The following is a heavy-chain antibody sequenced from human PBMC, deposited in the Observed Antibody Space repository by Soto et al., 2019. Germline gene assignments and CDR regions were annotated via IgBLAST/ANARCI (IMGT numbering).Heavy chain of an antibody. Sequence: EVQLLESGGGLVQPGGSLRLSCAASGFTFSTYGMSWARQAPGKGLEWVSGISGSGGSTYYADSVKGRFTRSRDNSKNTLYLQMNSLRAEDTAIYYCAKTRRYCTTTTCQYFYYDMDVWGQGTTVIVSS. CDR1: GFTFSTYG. V-gene: IGHV3-23*01. CDR2: ISGSGGST. J-gene: IGHJ6*02. D-gene: IGHD2-2*01. CDR3: AKTRRYCTTTTCQYFYYDMDV.